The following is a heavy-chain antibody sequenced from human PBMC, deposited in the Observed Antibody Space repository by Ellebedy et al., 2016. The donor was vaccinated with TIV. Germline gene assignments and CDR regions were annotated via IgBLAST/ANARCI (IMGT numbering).Heavy chain of an antibody. J-gene: IGHJ6*02. V-gene: IGHV3-33*01. CDR3: ARAADDLWTGNYYYYYGMDV. D-gene: IGHD3/OR15-3a*01. CDR2: IWYDGSNK. Sequence: GESLKISCAASGYTFSNYGMHWVRQTPGKGLEWAAVIWYDGSNKYYGDSMKGRFTISRDNSKNTLYLQMNSLRAEDTAVYYCARAADDLWTGNYYYYYGMDVWGQGTMVTVSS. CDR1: GYTFSNYG.